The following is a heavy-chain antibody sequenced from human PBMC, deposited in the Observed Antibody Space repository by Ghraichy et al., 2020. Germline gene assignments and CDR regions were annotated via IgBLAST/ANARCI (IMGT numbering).Heavy chain of an antibody. Sequence: SETLSLTCAVYGGSFSGYYWSWIRQPPGKGLEWIGEINHSGSTNYNPSLKSRVTISVDTSKNQFSLKLSSVTAADTAVYYCARLRRSIAARPGFYFDYWGQGTLVTVSS. J-gene: IGHJ4*02. V-gene: IGHV4-34*01. CDR2: INHSGST. CDR3: ARLRRSIAARPGFYFDY. CDR1: GGSFSGYY. D-gene: IGHD6-6*01.